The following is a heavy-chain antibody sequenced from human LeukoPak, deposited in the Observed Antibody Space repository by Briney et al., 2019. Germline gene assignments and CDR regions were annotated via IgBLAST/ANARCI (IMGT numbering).Heavy chain of an antibody. CDR2: IWYDGGKE. J-gene: IGHJ4*02. V-gene: IGHV3-33*01. CDR3: ARGSDFFDSGGYFYPPGY. D-gene: IGHD3-22*01. CDR1: GFTFSNYG. Sequence: GGSLRLSCVASGFTFSNYGMHWVRQGPGKGLEGVAVIWYDGGKEYYADSVKGRFTVSRDNSKNTLYLQMNSLRAEDTAVYYCARGSDFFDSGGYFYPPGYWGQGTLVTVSS.